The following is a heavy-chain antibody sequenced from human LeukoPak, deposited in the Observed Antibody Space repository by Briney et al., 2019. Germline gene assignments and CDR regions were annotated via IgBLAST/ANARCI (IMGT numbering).Heavy chain of an antibody. CDR1: GFTFSSYS. J-gene: IGHJ6*02. CDR2: ISSSSSYI. Sequence: PGGSLRLSCATSGFTFSSYSMNWVRQAPGKGLEWVSSISSSSSYIYYADSVKGRFTISRDNAKNSLYLQMNSLRAEDTAVYYCARDTYSSSRDYYYGMDVWGQGTTVTVSS. CDR3: ARDTYSSSRDYYYGMDV. V-gene: IGHV3-21*01. D-gene: IGHD6-6*01.